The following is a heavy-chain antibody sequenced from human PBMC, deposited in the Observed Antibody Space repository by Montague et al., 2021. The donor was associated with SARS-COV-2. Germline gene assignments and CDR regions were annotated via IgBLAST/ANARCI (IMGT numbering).Heavy chain of an antibody. V-gene: IGHV2-70*11. CDR1: GFSLSTSGMC. Sequence: PALVKPTQTLTLTRTFSGFSLSTSGMCMTWIRQPPGKALEWLARIDWDGDKYYNTSLKSRPTISKDTSKNLVVLTMTNMDPVDTATYYCARGPSDTYYYNGMDVWGRGTTVTVSS. J-gene: IGHJ6*02. CDR2: IDWDGDK. CDR3: ARGPSDTYYYNGMDV.